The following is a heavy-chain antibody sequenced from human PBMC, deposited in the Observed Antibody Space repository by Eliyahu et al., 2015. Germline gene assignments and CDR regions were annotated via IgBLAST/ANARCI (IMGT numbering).Heavy chain of an antibody. J-gene: IGHJ3*02. CDR1: TFTYRY. V-gene: IGHV1-45*02. CDR3: ARSEQWYGDAFDM. CDR2: ISPFNGST. D-gene: IGHD6-19*01. Sequence: TFTYRYLHWVRQAPGQALEWMGWISPFNGSTNYLQKFQDRVTITWDRSMGTAYMELSSLRSEDTATYYCARSEQWYGDAFDMWGQGTMVTVSS.